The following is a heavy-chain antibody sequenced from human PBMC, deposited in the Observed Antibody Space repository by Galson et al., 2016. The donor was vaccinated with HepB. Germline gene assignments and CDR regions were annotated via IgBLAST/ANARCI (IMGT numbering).Heavy chain of an antibody. J-gene: IGHJ4*02. Sequence: SETLSLTCTVSNGSISSDYWSWFRQAPGKGLELIGHIYYSGSTNYNPSLKSRVTISAGSNEFSLKLTSVTAADTAVYYCARVPYCSGRTCLARYFDHRGRGILVTVSS. V-gene: IGHV4-59*01. CDR2: IYYSGST. CDR1: NGSISSDY. D-gene: IGHD2-15*01. CDR3: ARVPYCSGRTCLARYFDH.